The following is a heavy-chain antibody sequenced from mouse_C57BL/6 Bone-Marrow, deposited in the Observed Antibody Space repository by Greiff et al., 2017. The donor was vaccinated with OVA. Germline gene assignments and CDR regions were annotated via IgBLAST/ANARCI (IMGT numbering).Heavy chain of an antibody. CDR3: ARGRIYYGSRSYYYAMDY. Sequence: DVKLQESGPGLVKPSQSLSLTCSVTGYSITSGYYWNWIRQFPGNKLEWMGYISYDGSNNYNPSLKNRISITRDTSKNQFFLKLNSVTTEDTATYYCARGRIYYGSRSYYYAMDYWGQGTSVTVSS. J-gene: IGHJ4*01. CDR2: ISYDGSN. D-gene: IGHD1-1*01. CDR1: GYSITSGYY. V-gene: IGHV3-6*01.